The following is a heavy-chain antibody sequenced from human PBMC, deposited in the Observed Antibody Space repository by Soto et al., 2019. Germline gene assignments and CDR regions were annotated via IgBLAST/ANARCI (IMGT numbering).Heavy chain of an antibody. CDR2: IRQDGSEK. V-gene: IGHV3-7*03. CDR1: GFTFNTYW. D-gene: IGHD3-3*01. Sequence: GGALRLSCAASGFTFNTYWMTWGRQAPGKGLEWVANIRQDGSEKNYVDSVKGRFTISRDNAKNSLYLQMNSLRAEDTAVYYCAKVRVLYYDFWSGYPVDFCGQRALVPVSS. CDR3: AKVRVLYYDFWSGYPVDF. J-gene: IGHJ4*02.